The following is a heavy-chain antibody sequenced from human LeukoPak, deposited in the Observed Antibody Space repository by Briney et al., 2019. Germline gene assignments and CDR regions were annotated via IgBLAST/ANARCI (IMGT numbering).Heavy chain of an antibody. CDR1: GSSISNYY. D-gene: IGHD3-9*01. J-gene: IGHJ5*02. CDR2: INHSGST. Sequence: SETLSLTCSVSGSSISNYYWSWIRQPPGKGLEWIGEINHSGSTNYNPSLKSRVTISVDTSKNQFSLKLSSVTAADTAVYYCARGLQLRYFEVFNWFDPWRQGTLVTVSS. V-gene: IGHV4-34*01. CDR3: ARGLQLRYFEVFNWFDP.